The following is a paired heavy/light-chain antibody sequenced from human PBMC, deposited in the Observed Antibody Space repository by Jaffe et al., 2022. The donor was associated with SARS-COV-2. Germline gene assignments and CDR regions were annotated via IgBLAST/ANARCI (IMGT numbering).Heavy chain of an antibody. Sequence: QAQLRESGPGLVKPSETLSLTCTVSDASIRGHYWCWIRQPPGKGLEWIGYVFYSGYSDYNPSFKSRITMSVDTSKSQFSLKVSDVTAADSAVYYCVAGNGWLDYWSQGTLVTVSS. CDR3: VAGNGWLDY. CDR2: VFYSGYS. V-gene: IGHV4-59*11. J-gene: IGHJ4*02. D-gene: IGHD6-19*01. CDR1: DASIRGHY.
Light chain of an antibody. CDR3: HQYDSSPRT. CDR2: DAS. CDR1: QAVGINR. Sequence: EVVLTQSPGTLSLSPGERATLSCRASQAVGINRLAWYQQKPGQAPRLLIYDASSRATGIPDRFSGSGSGTDFTLTISRLEPEDFAVYYCHQYDSSPRTFGQGTKVEIK. V-gene: IGKV3-20*01. J-gene: IGKJ1*01.